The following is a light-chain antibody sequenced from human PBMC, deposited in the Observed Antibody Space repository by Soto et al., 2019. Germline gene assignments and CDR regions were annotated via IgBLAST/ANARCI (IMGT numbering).Light chain of an antibody. V-gene: IGKV1-5*03. CDR1: QSISNW. J-gene: IGKJ1*01. CDR2: KAS. Sequence: DIQMSQSPSTLSASVGDRVTITCRASQSISNWLAWYQQKQGKAPKLLIYKASSLESGVPSRFSGSRSGTEFTLTISSLQPDDFATYHCQQYNSYSWTFGQGTKVAIK. CDR3: QQYNSYSWT.